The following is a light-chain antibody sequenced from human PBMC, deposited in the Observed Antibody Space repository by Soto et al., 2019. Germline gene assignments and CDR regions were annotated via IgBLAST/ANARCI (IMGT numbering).Light chain of an antibody. CDR3: GKWDSSLSAGV. CDR1: SSNIGNNY. V-gene: IGLV1-51*01. J-gene: IGLJ2*01. CDR2: DNN. Sequence: QSVLTQPPSVSAAPGQKVTISCSGSSSNIGNNYVSWYQQPPGTAPKLLIYDNNKRPSGIPDRFSGSKSGTSATLGITGLQTGDEADYYCGKWDSSLSAGVFGGGTKVTVL.